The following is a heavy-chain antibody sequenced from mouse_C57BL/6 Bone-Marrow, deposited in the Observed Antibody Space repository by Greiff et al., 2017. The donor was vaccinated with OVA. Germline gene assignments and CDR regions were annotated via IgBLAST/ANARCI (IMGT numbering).Heavy chain of an antibody. V-gene: IGHV1-19*01. CDR1: GYTFTDYY. CDR2: INPYNGGT. Sequence: VQLQQSGPVLVKPGASVKMSCKASGYTFTDYYMNWVKQSHGKSLEWIGVINPYNGGTSYNQKFKGKATLTVDKSSSTAYMELNSLTSEDSAVYYCARTDYDGSSYHFDYWGQGTTLTVSS. CDR3: ARTDYDGSSYHFDY. D-gene: IGHD1-1*01. J-gene: IGHJ2*01.